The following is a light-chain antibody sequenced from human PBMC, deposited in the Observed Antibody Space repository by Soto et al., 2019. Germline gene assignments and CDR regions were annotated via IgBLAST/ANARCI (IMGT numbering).Light chain of an antibody. CDR3: QRYNNWPLT. J-gene: IGKJ4*01. V-gene: IGKV3-15*01. Sequence: SVWTQSPDALSVSTGERVTLSCSASQGIGDTLAWYQQKPGQTPRLLIYDSSTRAIGIPIRFSGSRSGTEFILTINGLQFEDFAVYYCQRYNNWPLTFGGGTKVDIK. CDR1: QGIGDT. CDR2: DSS.